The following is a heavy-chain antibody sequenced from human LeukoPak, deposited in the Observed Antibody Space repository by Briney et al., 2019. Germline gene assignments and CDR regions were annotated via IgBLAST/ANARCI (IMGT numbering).Heavy chain of an antibody. D-gene: IGHD3/OR15-3a*01. CDR1: GGSISSGDYY. CDR3: ARVDPGEGLVTFDY. CDR2: IYYSGST. J-gene: IGHJ4*02. V-gene: IGHV4-30-4*01. Sequence: SQTLSLACTVSGGSISSGDYYWSWIRQPPGKGLEWIGYIYYSGSTYYNPSLKSRVTISVDTSKNQFSLKLSSVTAADTAEYYCARVDPGEGLVTFDYWGQGTLVTVSS.